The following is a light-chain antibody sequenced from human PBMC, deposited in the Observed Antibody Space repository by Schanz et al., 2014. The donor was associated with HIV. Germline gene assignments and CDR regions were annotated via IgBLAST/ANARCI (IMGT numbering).Light chain of an antibody. Sequence: QSVLTQPPSVSGAPGQRVTISCTGSNSNIGAAYDVHWYQQLPGTAPRLLIYGDNSRPSGVPDRFSGSKSGTSASLAISGLQSEDEADYYCATWDDGLNGWVFGGGTKVTVL. J-gene: IGLJ3*02. CDR1: NSNIGAAYD. CDR3: ATWDDGLNGWV. V-gene: IGLV1-40*01. CDR2: GDN.